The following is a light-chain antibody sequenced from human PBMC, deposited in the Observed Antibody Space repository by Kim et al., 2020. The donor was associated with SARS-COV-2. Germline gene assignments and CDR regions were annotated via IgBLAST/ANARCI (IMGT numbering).Light chain of an antibody. Sequence: VALGQTVRITCQGDSLRSYYATWYQQKPGQAPIVVIYGKNNRPSGIPDRFSCSSSGNTASLTITGTQAGDEADYYCNSRDSNDNVVFCGGTQLTVL. CDR2: GKN. V-gene: IGLV3-19*01. CDR1: SLRSYY. CDR3: NSRDSNDNVV. J-gene: IGLJ2*01.